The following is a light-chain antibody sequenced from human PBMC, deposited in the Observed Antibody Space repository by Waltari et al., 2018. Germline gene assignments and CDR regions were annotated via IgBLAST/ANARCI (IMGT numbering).Light chain of an antibody. V-gene: IGKV2-30*01. CDR2: KVS. J-gene: IGKJ1*01. Sequence: IQPPSVSGSPGQPASISCRSSQGLVYSDGDTYLTWFQQRPGQSPRRLIYKVSNRDSGVPDRFSGSGSGTDFTLKISRVEAEDVGVYYCMQGRHWPWTFGQGTKVEIK. CDR1: QGLVYSDGDTY. CDR3: MQGRHWPWT.